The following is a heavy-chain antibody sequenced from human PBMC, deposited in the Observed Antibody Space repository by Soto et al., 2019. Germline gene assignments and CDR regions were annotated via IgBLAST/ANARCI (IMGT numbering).Heavy chain of an antibody. J-gene: IGHJ4*02. CDR2: IYYSGNT. V-gene: IGHV4-59*01. D-gene: IGHD3-22*01. CDR3: ARVSYDSSGPMFDC. CDR1: GGSFSGYY. Sequence: PSETLSLTCAVYGGSFSGYYWSWIRQPPGRGLEWIAYIYYSGNTNYNPSLKSRVTISVDTSKNQFSLKLSSVTAADTAVYYCARVSYDSSGPMFDCWGQGTLVTVSS.